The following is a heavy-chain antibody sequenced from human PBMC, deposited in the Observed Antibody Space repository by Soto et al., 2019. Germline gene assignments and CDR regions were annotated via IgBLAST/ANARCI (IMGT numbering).Heavy chain of an antibody. V-gene: IGHV3-21*01. Sequence: GGSLRLSCTVSGFAFNNYGINWVRQAPGKGLEWVSSISKSDYTYYSDSVKGGFTISRDNAKSSVSLQMNTLRVEDTAVYYCAREDSIIIPAVSDFWGQGTLVTVSS. J-gene: IGHJ4*02. CDR3: AREDSIIIPAVSDF. CDR2: ISKSDYT. D-gene: IGHD2-2*01. CDR1: GFAFNNYG.